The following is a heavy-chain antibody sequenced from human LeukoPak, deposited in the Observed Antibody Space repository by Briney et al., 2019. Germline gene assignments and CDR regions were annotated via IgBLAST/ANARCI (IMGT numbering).Heavy chain of an antibody. CDR1: GFTFSSYA. J-gene: IGHJ5*02. V-gene: IGHV3-64*01. CDR3: ARAGIQLWLANWFDP. D-gene: IGHD5-18*01. CDR2: ISSNGGST. Sequence: PGRSLRLSCAASGFTFSSYAMHWVRQAPGKGLEYVSAISSNGGSTYYANSVKGRFTISRDNSKNTLYLQMGSLRAEDMAVYYCARAGIQLWLANWFDPWGQGTLVTVSS.